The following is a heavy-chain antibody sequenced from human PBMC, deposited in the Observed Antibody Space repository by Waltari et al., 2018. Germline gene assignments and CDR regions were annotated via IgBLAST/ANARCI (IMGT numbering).Heavy chain of an antibody. D-gene: IGHD5-12*01. CDR2: ISYSGTT. J-gene: IGHJ3*01. Sequence: QLQLQESGPGLVKPSETVSLTCSVSGGSITSARHYWGWIRQPPGQGLEWIGTISYSGTTYNSPSLQSRVTLSRDTSKNQLSLKLDSVTASDTAVYYCATYIGASVGTASFDVWGQGTMVTVSS. CDR1: GGSITSARHY. CDR3: ATYIGASVGTASFDV. V-gene: IGHV4-39*01.